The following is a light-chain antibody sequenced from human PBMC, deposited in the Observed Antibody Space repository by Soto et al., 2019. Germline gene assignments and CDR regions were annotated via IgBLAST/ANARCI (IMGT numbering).Light chain of an antibody. J-gene: IGKJ1*01. Sequence: DIQISPSPSSLSACVGERVAITCRASQSISSYLNWYQQKPGKAPKLLIYAASSLQSGVPSRFSGSGSGTDFTLTISGLRPEDSATYFCQYRGTFGQGTKVDI. V-gene: IGKV1-39*01. CDR2: AAS. CDR1: QSISSY. CDR3: QYRGT.